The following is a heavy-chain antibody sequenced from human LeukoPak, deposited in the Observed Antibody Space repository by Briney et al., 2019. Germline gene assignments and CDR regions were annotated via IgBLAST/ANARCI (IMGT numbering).Heavy chain of an antibody. CDR3: ARDANDFWSGNYNWFDP. CDR1: GFTFSEFN. Sequence: GGSLRLSCAASGFTFSEFNMNWVRQAPGKGLEWVSSISYSSGYTNYADSLKGRVTISRDNAKNLLYLQMNSLRVEDTAIYYCARDANDFWSGNYNWFDPWGQGTLVTVSS. J-gene: IGHJ5*02. V-gene: IGHV3-21*01. CDR2: ISYSSGYT. D-gene: IGHD3-3*01.